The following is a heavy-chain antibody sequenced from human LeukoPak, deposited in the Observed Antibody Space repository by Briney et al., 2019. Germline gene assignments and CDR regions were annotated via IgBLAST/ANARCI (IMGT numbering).Heavy chain of an antibody. Sequence: GASVKVSCKASGGTFSSYAISWVRQAPGQGLEWMGGIIPVFGTAEYAQKFQGRVTVTADESTNTAYMELSSLRSEDTAVYYCARGRSIVVMVAAPGWFDPWGQGTLVTVSS. J-gene: IGHJ5*02. CDR3: ARGRSIVVMVAAPGWFDP. CDR2: IIPVFGTA. CDR1: GGTFSSYA. D-gene: IGHD2-15*01. V-gene: IGHV1-69*13.